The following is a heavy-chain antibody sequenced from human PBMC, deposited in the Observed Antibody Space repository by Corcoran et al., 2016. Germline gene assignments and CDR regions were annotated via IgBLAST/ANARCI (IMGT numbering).Heavy chain of an antibody. CDR3: ARVGYCSSTSCYTAYYYGMDV. J-gene: IGHJ6*02. V-gene: IGHV3-74*01. Sequence: EVQLVESGGGLVQPGGSLRLSCAASGFTFSSYWMHWVRQAPGKGLVWVSRINSDGSSTSYADSVKGRFTISRDNAKNTLYLQMNSLRAEDTAVYYCARVGYCSSTSCYTAYYYGMDVWGQGTTVTVSS. CDR1: GFTFSSYW. CDR2: INSDGSST. D-gene: IGHD2-2*02.